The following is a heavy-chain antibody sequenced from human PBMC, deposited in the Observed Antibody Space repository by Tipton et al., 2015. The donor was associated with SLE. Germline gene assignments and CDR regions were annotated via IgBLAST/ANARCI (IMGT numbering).Heavy chain of an antibody. Sequence: TLSLTCTVSGGSISSGSYYWGWIRQPPGKGLEWIGSIYYSGSTYYNPSLKSRVTISVDTSKNQFSLKVSSVTAADTAVYYCARLQAAGAWSDPWGQGTLVTV. V-gene: IGHV4-39*01. J-gene: IGHJ5*02. CDR1: GGSISSGSYY. D-gene: IGHD6-13*01. CDR3: ARLQAAGAWSDP. CDR2: IYYSGST.